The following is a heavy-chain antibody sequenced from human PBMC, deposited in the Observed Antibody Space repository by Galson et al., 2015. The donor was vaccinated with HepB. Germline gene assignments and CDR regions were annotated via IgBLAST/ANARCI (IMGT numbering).Heavy chain of an antibody. Sequence: SLRLSCADSGFTFSSQWMSWVRQAPGKGLEWVANIKEDGSEKYYVDSVRGRFIISRDNAKNSVYLQMNSLRVDDMAVYYCARDVGYAWGQGTLVTVSS. CDR1: GFTFSSQW. CDR2: IKEDGSEK. CDR3: ARDVGYA. V-gene: IGHV3-7*01. J-gene: IGHJ5*02. D-gene: IGHD5-18*01.